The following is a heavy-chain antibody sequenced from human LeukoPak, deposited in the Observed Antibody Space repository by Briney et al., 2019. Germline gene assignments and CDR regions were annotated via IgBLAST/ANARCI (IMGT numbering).Heavy chain of an antibody. CDR3: ARDLQVRRYYGSGSYYYFDY. CDR1: GGSVSSGSYY. CDR2: IYYSGST. V-gene: IGHV4-61*01. J-gene: IGHJ4*02. D-gene: IGHD3-10*01. Sequence: PSETLSLTCTVSGGSVSSGSYYWSWIRQPPGTGLEWIGYIYYSGSTNYNPSLKSRVTISVDTSKNQSSLKLSSVTAADTAVYYCARDLQVRRYYGSGSYYYFDYWGQGTLVTVSS.